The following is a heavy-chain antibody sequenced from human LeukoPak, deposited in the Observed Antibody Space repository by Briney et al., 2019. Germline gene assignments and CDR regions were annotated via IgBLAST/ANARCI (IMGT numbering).Heavy chain of an antibody. D-gene: IGHD5-24*01. V-gene: IGHV3-48*01. CDR3: ARAREMATYLDY. Sequence: GGSLRLSCAASGFSFSRFGMNWVRQAPGKGLEWISYISSSSSAKHYADSVKGRFTISRDNSKNTLYLQMNSLRAEDTAVYYCARAREMATYLDYWGQGTLVTVSS. J-gene: IGHJ4*02. CDR1: GFSFSRFG. CDR2: ISSSSSAK.